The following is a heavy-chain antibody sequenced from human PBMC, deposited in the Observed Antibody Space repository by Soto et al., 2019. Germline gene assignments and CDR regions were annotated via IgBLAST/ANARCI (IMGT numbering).Heavy chain of an antibody. CDR3: ARDVRNYDAWSGYHDDFDI. CDR2: ISAYNGNT. Sequence: ASVKVSCKASGYTFTSYGISWVRQAPGQGLEWMGWISAYNGNTNYAQKLQCRVTMTTDTSTSTAYMELRSLRSDDTAMYYCARDVRNYDAWSGYHDDFDIWGQGTLVTVSS. J-gene: IGHJ3*02. CDR1: GYTFTSYG. V-gene: IGHV1-18*01. D-gene: IGHD3-3*01.